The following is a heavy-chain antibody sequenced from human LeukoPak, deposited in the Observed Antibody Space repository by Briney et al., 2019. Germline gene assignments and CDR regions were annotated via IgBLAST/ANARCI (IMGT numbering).Heavy chain of an antibody. J-gene: IGHJ4*02. D-gene: IGHD3-10*01. CDR3: ARQTRDGSGSRGYSFDF. CDR2: IYPGDSDT. CDR1: GYIFTHNW. Sequence: EESLKISCKGSGYIFTHNWIGWVRQMPGKGLEWMGIIYPGDSDTRYSPSFEGQVTISVDKSISTAYLQWSSLKASDTAMYYCARQTRDGSGSRGYSFDFWGQGTLVTVSS. V-gene: IGHV5-51*01.